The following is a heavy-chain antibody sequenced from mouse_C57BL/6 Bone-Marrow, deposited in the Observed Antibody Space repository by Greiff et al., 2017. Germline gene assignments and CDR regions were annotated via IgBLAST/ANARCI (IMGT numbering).Heavy chain of an antibody. J-gene: IGHJ4*01. CDR2: ISSGSSTI. CDR3: ERRVLRCYYAVDC. Sequence: EVQLKESGGGLVKPGGSLKLSCAASGFTFSDYGMHWVRQAPEKGLEWVAYISSGSSTIYYADTVKGRFTISRDNAKNTLFLQITSLRSEDTAMYCCERRVLRCYYAVDCRGQGTSVTVAS. V-gene: IGHV5-17*01. CDR1: GFTFSDYG. D-gene: IGHD1-1*01.